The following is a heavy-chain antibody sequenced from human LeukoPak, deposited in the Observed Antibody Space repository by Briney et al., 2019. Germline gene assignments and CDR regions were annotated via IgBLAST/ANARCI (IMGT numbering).Heavy chain of an antibody. CDR3: ARDLSGWSPVGY. Sequence: ASVKISCKASGYTFTSNHIHCVRQAPGQGLEWMGIINPSGGSTSYAQKFQGRVTMTRDTSTSTVYMELSSLRSEDTAVYYCARDLSGWSPVGYWGQGTLVTVSS. V-gene: IGHV1-46*01. D-gene: IGHD6-19*01. J-gene: IGHJ4*02. CDR1: GYTFTSNH. CDR2: INPSGGST.